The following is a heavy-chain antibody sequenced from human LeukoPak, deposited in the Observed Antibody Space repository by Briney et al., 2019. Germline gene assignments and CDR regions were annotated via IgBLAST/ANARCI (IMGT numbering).Heavy chain of an antibody. V-gene: IGHV3-7*01. J-gene: IGHJ5*02. CDR3: ARADGWLVRGWFDP. CDR2: IKEDGSEK. CDR1: GFSFSRYW. Sequence: GGSLRLSCAASGFSFSRYWMTWVRQAPGKGLEWVANIKEDGSEKYYVDSVKGRFTISRDNAKNSLYLQMNTLRAEDTAVYYCARADGWLVRGWFDPWGQGTLVTVSS. D-gene: IGHD6-19*01.